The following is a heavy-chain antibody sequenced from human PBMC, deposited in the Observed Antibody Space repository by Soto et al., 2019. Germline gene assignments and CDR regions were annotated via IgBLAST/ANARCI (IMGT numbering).Heavy chain of an antibody. CDR2: IQRDGSTT. V-gene: IGHV3-74*01. CDR1: GFTFSDYW. Sequence: EVQLVESGGGLVQPGGSLRLSCAASGFTFSDYWMHWVRQAPGKGLEWVSRIQRDGSTTNYADSVKGRFTISRDNAKNTLYLEMNSLRVEDTADYYCARGAINYYYEDFWGKGTTVTVSS. CDR3: ARGAINYYYEDF. J-gene: IGHJ6*03.